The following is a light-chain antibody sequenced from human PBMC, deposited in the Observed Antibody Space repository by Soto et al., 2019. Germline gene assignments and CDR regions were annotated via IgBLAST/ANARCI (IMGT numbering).Light chain of an antibody. Sequence: QSALTQPASVSGSPGQSITISCTGTSSDVGSYNLVSWYQQHPGKAPKLMIYEGSKRPSGVSNRFSGSTSGNTASLTISGLQAEDEADYYCCSYAGSSTYVFGPGTKVT. CDR2: EGS. J-gene: IGLJ1*01. V-gene: IGLV2-23*01. CDR1: SSDVGSYNL. CDR3: CSYAGSSTYV.